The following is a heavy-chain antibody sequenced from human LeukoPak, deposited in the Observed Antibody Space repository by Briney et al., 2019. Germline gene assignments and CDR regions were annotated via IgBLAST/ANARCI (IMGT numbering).Heavy chain of an antibody. CDR2: INTDGSTT. V-gene: IGHV3-74*01. CDR3: TRGRSGGYLDY. D-gene: IGHD4-23*01. Sequence: GGYLRLSCAASGFTFGTYWMHWVRQAPGEGLVWLSRINTDGSTTYYADSVKGRFTFSRDNAKNTLYLQMNSLRAEDTAVYYCTRGRSGGYLDYWGQGTLVAVPS. J-gene: IGHJ4*02. CDR1: GFTFGTYW.